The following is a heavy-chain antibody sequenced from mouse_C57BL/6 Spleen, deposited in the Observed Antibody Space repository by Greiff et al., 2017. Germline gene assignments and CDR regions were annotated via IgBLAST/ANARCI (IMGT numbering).Heavy chain of an antibody. CDR3: ARASPYYSNGAWFAY. J-gene: IGHJ3*01. CDR1: GYTFTSYW. Sequence: VQLQQPGTELVKPGASVKLSCKASGYTFTSYWMHWVQQSPGQGLEWIGNINPSNGGTYYHETFQSQATLTVDKSSSKAYMQLSSLTSEDSAVYYCARASPYYSNGAWFAYGGQGTLVTVSA. D-gene: IGHD2-5*01. CDR2: INPSNGGT. V-gene: IGHV1-53*01.